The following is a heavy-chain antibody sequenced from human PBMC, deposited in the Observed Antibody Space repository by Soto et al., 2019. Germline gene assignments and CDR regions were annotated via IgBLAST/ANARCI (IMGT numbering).Heavy chain of an antibody. V-gene: IGHV4-59*02. Sequence: MQLQESGPGLVKPSETLSLTCTVSDASVSTGCWSWIRQPSGKGLEWIGFMYFGGSFNYNPSLTSRVTISVETSKNQFSMKVTSVTAADTAVYYCPRSYYDTTGFAVDPWGQGTLVTVSS. J-gene: IGHJ5*02. CDR2: MYFGGSF. CDR1: DASVSTGC. CDR3: PRSYYDTTGFAVDP. D-gene: IGHD3-22*01.